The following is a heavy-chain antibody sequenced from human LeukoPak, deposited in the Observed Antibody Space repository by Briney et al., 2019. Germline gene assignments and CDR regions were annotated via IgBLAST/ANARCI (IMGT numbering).Heavy chain of an antibody. CDR1: GASFNSVDQD. V-gene: IGHV4-31*03. CDR2: IHPSGML. Sequence: PSQTLSLTCSVSGASFNSVDQDWHWISQSPGKGLEWIGSIHPSGMLYNNPSLESRVTMSRDTSKNQFSLNLNSVTAADTAVYFCSRGLDSRKLGYWGQGILVTVSS. J-gene: IGHJ4*02. CDR3: SRGLDSRKLGY. D-gene: IGHD3-22*01.